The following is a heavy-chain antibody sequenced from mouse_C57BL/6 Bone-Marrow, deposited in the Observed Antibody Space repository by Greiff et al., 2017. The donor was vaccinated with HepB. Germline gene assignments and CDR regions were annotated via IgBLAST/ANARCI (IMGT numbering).Heavy chain of an antibody. D-gene: IGHD2-1*01. Sequence: EVQLQHSGPELVKPGASVKISCKASGYTFTDYYMNWVKQSHGKSLEWIGAINPKNGGNSYNQKSKGKATLTVDKSSSTAYMELRSLTSEDSAVYYCARPYGNYCWDFDVCGTGTTVTVSS. CDR3: ARPYGNYCWDFDV. CDR2: INPKNGGN. V-gene: IGHV1-26*01. J-gene: IGHJ1*03. CDR1: GYTFTDYY.